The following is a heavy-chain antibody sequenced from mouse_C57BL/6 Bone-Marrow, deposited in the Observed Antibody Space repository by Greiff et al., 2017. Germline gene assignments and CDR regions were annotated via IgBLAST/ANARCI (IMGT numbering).Heavy chain of an antibody. CDR1: GYSFTDYN. D-gene: IGHD1-1*01. J-gene: IGHJ4*01. CDR2: INPNYGTT. CDR3: ARTGLYGSRFAMDY. Sequence: VQLQQSGPELVKPGASVKISCKASGYSFTDYNMNWVKQINGKSLEWIGVINPNYGTTSYNQKFKGKATLTVDQSSSTAYMQLNSLTSEDSAVYYCARTGLYGSRFAMDYWGQGTSVTVSS. V-gene: IGHV1-39*01.